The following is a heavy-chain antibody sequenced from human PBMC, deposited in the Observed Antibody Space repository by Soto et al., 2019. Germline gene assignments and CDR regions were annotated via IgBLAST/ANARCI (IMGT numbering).Heavy chain of an antibody. CDR2: ISSSSSYI. D-gene: IGHD3-22*01. CDR1: GFTFSSYS. V-gene: IGHV3-21*01. J-gene: IGHJ4*02. Sequence: PGGSLRLSCAASGFTFSSYSMNWVRQAPGKGLEWVSSISSSSSYIYYADSVKGRFTISRDNAKNSLYLQMNSLRAEDTAVYYCASLEADYYDSSGYHIDYWGQGTLVTVSS. CDR3: ASLEADYYDSSGYHIDY.